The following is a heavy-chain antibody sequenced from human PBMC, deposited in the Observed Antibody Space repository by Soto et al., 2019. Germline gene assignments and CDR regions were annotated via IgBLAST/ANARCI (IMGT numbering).Heavy chain of an antibody. CDR1: GGSFSGYY. CDR3: ARVRVRGVGYYYYYGMDV. V-gene: IGHV4-34*01. D-gene: IGHD3-10*01. Sequence: PSETLSLTCAAYGGSFSGYYWSWIRQPPGKGLEWIGEINHSGSTNYNPSLKSRVTISVDTSKNQFSLKLSSVTAADTAVYYCARVRVRGVGYYYYYGMDVWGQGTTVTVSS. J-gene: IGHJ6*02. CDR2: INHSGST.